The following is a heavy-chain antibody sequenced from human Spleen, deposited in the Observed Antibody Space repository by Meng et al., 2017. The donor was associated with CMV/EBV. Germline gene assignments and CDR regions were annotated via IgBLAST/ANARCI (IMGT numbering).Heavy chain of an antibody. CDR3: ARDRSSSGWYSLGGY. D-gene: IGHD6-19*01. Sequence: GESLKISCAGSGFSFSDYYMAWIRQAPGKGLEWVSYITSSGSSKYYADSVKGRFTISRDNAKNSLYLQMNSLRAEGTAVYYCARDRSSSGWYSLGGYWGQGTMVTVSS. CDR2: ITSSGSSK. V-gene: IGHV3-11*04. CDR1: GFSFSDYY. J-gene: IGHJ4*03.